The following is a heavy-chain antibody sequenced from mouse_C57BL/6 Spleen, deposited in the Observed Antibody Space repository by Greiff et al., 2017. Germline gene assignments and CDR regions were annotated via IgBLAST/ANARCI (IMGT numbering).Heavy chain of an antibody. Sequence: VQLQESGAELVRPGASVTLSCTASGYTFTDYEMHWVKQTPVHGLEWIVAIDPETGGTAYNQKFKGKAILTADKSSSTAYMELRSLTSEDSAVYYCTKMVTTLYYYAMDYWGQGTSVTVSS. CDR1: GYTFTDYE. CDR2: IDPETGGT. J-gene: IGHJ4*01. CDR3: TKMVTTLYYYAMDY. D-gene: IGHD2-3*01. V-gene: IGHV1-15*01.